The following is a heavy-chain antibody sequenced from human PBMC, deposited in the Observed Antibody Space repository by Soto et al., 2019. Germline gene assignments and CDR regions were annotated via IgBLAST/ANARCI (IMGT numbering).Heavy chain of an antibody. CDR3: AKSSKQQLDKDAFDI. Sequence: DVQLVESGGGLVQPGRSLRLSCAASGFTFDDYAMHWVRQAPGKGLEWVSGISWNSGSIGYADSVKGRFTISRDNAKNSLYLQMNSLRAEDTALYYCAKSSKQQLDKDAFDIWGQGTMVTVSS. V-gene: IGHV3-9*01. CDR1: GFTFDDYA. J-gene: IGHJ3*02. D-gene: IGHD6-13*01. CDR2: ISWNSGSI.